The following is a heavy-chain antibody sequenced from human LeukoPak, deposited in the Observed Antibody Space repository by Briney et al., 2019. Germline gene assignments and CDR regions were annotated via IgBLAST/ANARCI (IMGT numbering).Heavy chain of an antibody. V-gene: IGHV3-30*04. Sequence: GGSLRLSCAASGFTFRSYALHWVRQAPGKGLEWVAVISDDGNNKYYADSVKGRFTISRDNAKNSLYLQMYSLRAEDTALYYCAKGRDSSGYSLVDYWGQGTLVTVSS. CDR2: ISDDGNNK. J-gene: IGHJ4*02. CDR3: AKGRDSSGYSLVDY. D-gene: IGHD3-22*01. CDR1: GFTFRSYA.